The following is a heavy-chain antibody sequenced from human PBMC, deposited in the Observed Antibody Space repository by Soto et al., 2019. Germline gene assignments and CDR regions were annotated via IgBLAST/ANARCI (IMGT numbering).Heavy chain of an antibody. CDR2: IYYSGST. D-gene: IGHD2-21*02. V-gene: IGHV4-39*01. J-gene: IGHJ5*02. Sequence: SETLSLTCSVSGGSISSSSYFWGWLRQPPGKGLEWIGSIYYSGSTYYNPSLKSRVTVSVDTSKNQFSLKLSSVTAADTAVYYCARHPSDFWFDPWGQGTLVTVSS. CDR3: ARHPSDFWFDP. CDR1: GGSISSSSYF.